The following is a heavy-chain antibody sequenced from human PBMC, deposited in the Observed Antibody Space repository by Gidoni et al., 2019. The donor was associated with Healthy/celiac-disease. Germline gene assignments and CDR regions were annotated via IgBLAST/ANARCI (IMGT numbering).Heavy chain of an antibody. CDR3: AKDGTRDYDFWSGYLGPGTRPYNWFDP. CDR1: GFTFSSYG. V-gene: IGHV3-30*18. CDR2: ISYDGSNK. Sequence: QVQLVESGGGVVQPGRSLRLSCAASGFTFSSYGMHWVRQAPGKGLEWVAVISYDGSNKYYADSVKGRFTISRDNSKNTLYLQMNSLRAEDTAVYYCAKDGTRDYDFWSGYLGPGTRPYNWFDPWGQGTLVTVSS. J-gene: IGHJ5*02. D-gene: IGHD3-3*01.